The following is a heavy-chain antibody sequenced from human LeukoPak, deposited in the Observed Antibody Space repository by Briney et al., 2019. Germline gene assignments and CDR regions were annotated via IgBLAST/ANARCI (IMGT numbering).Heavy chain of an antibody. V-gene: IGHV3-48*03. CDR3: AKWLRFWTAIDY. CDR1: GFTFSSYE. CDR2: ISSSGSTI. D-gene: IGHD5-12*01. J-gene: IGHJ4*02. Sequence: GGSLRLSCAASGFTFSSYEMNWVRQAPGKGLEWVSYISSSGSTIYYADSVKGRFTISRDNAKNSLYLQMNSLRAEDTAVYYSAKWLRFWTAIDYWGRGTLVTVSS.